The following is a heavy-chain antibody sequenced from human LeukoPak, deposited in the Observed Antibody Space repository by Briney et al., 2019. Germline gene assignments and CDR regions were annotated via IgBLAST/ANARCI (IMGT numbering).Heavy chain of an antibody. CDR1: GYTFTSYD. Sequence: SVKVSCKASGYTFTSYDINWVRQATGQGLEWMGGIIPIFGTANYAQKFQGRVTITADKSTSTAYMELSSLRSEDTAVYYCAAKTHRRIAAAADYYYYYYMDVWGKGTTVTVSS. V-gene: IGHV1-69*06. D-gene: IGHD6-13*01. CDR3: AAKTHRRIAAAADYYYYYYMDV. CDR2: IIPIFGTA. J-gene: IGHJ6*03.